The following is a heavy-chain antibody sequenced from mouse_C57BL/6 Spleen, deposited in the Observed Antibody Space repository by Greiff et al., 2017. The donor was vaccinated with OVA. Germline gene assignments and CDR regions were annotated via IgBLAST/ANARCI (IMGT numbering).Heavy chain of an antibody. D-gene: IGHD2-2*01. CDR1: GYTFTSYW. J-gene: IGHJ1*03. V-gene: IGHV1-64*01. Sequence: QVQLQQPGAELVKPGASVKLSCKASGYTFTSYWMHWVKQRPGQGLEWIGMIHPNSGSTNYNEKFKSKATLTVDKSSSTAYMQLSSLTSEDSAVYYCARGGYYGYDGDWYFDVWGTGTTVTVSS. CDR3: ARGGYYGYDGDWYFDV. CDR2: IHPNSGST.